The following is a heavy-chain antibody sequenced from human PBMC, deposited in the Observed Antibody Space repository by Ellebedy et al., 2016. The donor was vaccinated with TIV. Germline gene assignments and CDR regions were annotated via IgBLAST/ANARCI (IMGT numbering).Heavy chain of an antibody. J-gene: IGHJ3*02. D-gene: IGHD1-1*01. CDR2: ISSSSSYI. CDR1: GFTSGTNS. CDR3: ARDQEEGKNNWNDDDGNAFDI. Sequence: GGSLRLSXAASGFTSGTNSLTGVPQDPGKGRAWVSSISSSSSYIYYADSVKGRFTISRDNAKNSLYLQMNSLRAEDTAVYYCARDQEEGKNNWNDDDGNAFDIWGQGTMVTVSS. V-gene: IGHV3-21*01.